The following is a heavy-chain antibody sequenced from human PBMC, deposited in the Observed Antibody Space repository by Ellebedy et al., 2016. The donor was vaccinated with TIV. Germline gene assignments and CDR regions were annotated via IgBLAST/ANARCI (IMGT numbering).Heavy chain of an antibody. CDR1: GFPFSSYN. V-gene: IGHV3-21*06. Sequence: GESLKISCAASGFPFSSYNMHWVRQAPGKGLEWVSSIGGTSSYMFYADSVRGRFTLSRDNAKNSLSLQRDSQRAEDAAMYFCVTKRGEGGLLSFFDFWGRGTQVTVSP. CDR2: IGGTSSYM. CDR3: VTKRGEGGLLSFFDF. D-gene: IGHD2/OR15-2a*01. J-gene: IGHJ4*02.